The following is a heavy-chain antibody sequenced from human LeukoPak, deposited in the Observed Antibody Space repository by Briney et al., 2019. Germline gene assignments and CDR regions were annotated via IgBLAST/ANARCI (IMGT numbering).Heavy chain of an antibody. D-gene: IGHD2-21*02. CDR1: GGSISTSSYY. Sequence: SETLSLTCTVSGGSISTSSYYWSWIRQPPGKGLEWIGEINHSGSTNYNPSLKSRVTISVDTSKNQFSLKLSSVTAADTAVYYCARGGRRVTPSTRIDYWGQGTLVTVSS. CDR2: INHSGST. CDR3: ARGGRRVTPSTRIDY. V-gene: IGHV4-39*07. J-gene: IGHJ4*02.